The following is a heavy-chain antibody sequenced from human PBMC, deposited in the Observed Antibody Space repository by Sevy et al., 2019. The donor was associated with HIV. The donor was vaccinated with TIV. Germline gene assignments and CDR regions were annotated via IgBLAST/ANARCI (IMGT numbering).Heavy chain of an antibody. D-gene: IGHD6-13*01. CDR3: TRDFSQQPLDY. V-gene: IGHV3-48*03. J-gene: IGHJ4*02. CDR1: GFTFSSYE. CDR2: ISSSGSPI. Sequence: GGSLRLSCTASGFTFSSYEMNWVRQAPGKGLEWVSYISSSGSPIYYADSVKGRFTISRDNAKNSLYLQMNSLRAEDTAVYYCTRDFSQQPLDYWGQGTLVTVSS.